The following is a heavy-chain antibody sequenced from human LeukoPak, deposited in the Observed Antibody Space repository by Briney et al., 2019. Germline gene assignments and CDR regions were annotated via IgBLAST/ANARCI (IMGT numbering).Heavy chain of an antibody. V-gene: IGHV3-21*01. Sequence: PGGSLRLSCAASGFTFSSYSMNWVRQAPGKGLEWVSSISSSSSYIYYADSVKGRFTISRDNAKNSLYLQMNSPRAEDTAVYYCASADCTNGVCYPRLDWGQGTLVTVSS. CDR1: GFTFSSYS. CDR3: ASADCTNGVCYPRLD. J-gene: IGHJ4*02. CDR2: ISSSSSYI. D-gene: IGHD2-8*01.